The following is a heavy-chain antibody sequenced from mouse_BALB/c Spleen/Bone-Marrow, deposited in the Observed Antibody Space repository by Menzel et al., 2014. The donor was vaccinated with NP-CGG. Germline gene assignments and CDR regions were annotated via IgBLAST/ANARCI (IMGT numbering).Heavy chain of an antibody. Sequence: EVQLQQSGPDLVKPGASVKISCKASGYSFTGYYMHWVKQSHGKSLEWIGRVDPNNGGTSYNQKFKGRAIFTVDKSSSAAYMERRSLTSEDSAVYFCARHIYDGYSAAMEYWGHGTSVTVSS. V-gene: IGHV1-26*01. J-gene: IGHJ4*01. CDR1: GYSFTGYY. D-gene: IGHD2-3*01. CDR3: ARHIYDGYSAAMEY. CDR2: VDPNNGGT.